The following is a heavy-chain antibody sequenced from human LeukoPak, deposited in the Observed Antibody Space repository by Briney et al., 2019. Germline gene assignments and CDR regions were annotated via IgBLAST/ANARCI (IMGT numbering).Heavy chain of an antibody. CDR2: IYYSGST. CDR3: ARSTSSGWSPY. Sequence: SETLSLTCTVSGGSISSHYWSWIRQPPGKGLEWIGYIYYSGSTNYNPSLKSRVTISVDTSKNQFSLKLSSVTAADTAVYYCARSTSSGWSPYWGQGTLVTVSS. J-gene: IGHJ4*02. CDR1: GGSISSHY. D-gene: IGHD2/OR15-2a*01. V-gene: IGHV4-59*11.